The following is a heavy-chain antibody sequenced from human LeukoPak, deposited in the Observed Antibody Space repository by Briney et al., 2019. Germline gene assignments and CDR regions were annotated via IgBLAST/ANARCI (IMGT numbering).Heavy chain of an antibody. CDR2: ISGSGGST. V-gene: IGHV3-23*01. D-gene: IGHD1-26*01. CDR1: GFTFSSYA. Sequence: PGGSLRLSCAASGFTFSSYAMSWVRQAPGKGLEWVSAISGSGGSTYYADSVKGRFTISRDNSKNTLYLQMNSLRAEDTAVYYCASSPRSSIYGRGTHWFDPWGQGTLVTVSS. CDR3: ASSPRSSIYGRGTHWFDP. J-gene: IGHJ5*02.